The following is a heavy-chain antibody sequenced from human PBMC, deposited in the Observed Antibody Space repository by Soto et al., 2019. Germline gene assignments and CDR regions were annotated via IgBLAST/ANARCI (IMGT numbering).Heavy chain of an antibody. J-gene: IGHJ4*02. CDR2: INPNSGNI. D-gene: IGHD3-10*01. CDR3: ARGRASGSYYLLDY. CDR1: GHTFTSYE. V-gene: IGHV1-8*01. Sequence: ASVKVSCKASGHTFTSYEINWVRQATRHGLEGMGWINPNSGNIGYAQNLQGKVAMTRDTAIMTAYIELRRLISDDTAVYYCARGRASGSYYLLDYWRQGTLVTVS.